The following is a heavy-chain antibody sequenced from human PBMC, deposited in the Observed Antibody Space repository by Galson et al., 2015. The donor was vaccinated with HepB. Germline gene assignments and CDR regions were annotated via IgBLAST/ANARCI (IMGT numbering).Heavy chain of an antibody. V-gene: IGHV1-18*01. Sequence: SVKVSCKASGYTFTSYGISWVRQAPGQGLEWMGWISAYNGNTNYAQKLQGRVTMTTDTSTSTAYMELRSLRSDDTAVYYCARGDSSSWYNYYYYMDVWGKVTTVTVSS. CDR3: ARGDSSSWYNYYYYMDV. CDR2: ISAYNGNT. D-gene: IGHD6-13*01. J-gene: IGHJ6*03. CDR1: GYTFTSYG.